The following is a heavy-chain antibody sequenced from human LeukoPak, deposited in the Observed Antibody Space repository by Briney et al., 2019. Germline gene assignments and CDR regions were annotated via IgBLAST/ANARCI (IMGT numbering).Heavy chain of an antibody. V-gene: IGHV5-51*01. CDR3: ARQTLPGYDSSGYFSY. J-gene: IGHJ4*02. D-gene: IGHD3-22*01. CDR1: GYTFTNYW. Sequence: GESLKISCKASGYTFTNYWIGWVRQLPGKGLEWIGIIYPGDSDTRYSPSFQGQVTISADKSISTAYLQWSSLKPSDTAMYDCARQTLPGYDSSGYFSYWGQGTLVTVSS. CDR2: IYPGDSDT.